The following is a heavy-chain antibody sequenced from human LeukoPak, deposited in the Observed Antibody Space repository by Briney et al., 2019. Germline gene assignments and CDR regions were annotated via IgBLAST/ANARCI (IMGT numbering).Heavy chain of an antibody. CDR3: ARVTFYSSSWYFPPNNNYYGMDV. CDR1: GGSISSGGYY. CDR2: IYYSGST. Sequence: PSETLSLTCTVSGGSISSGGYYWSWIRQHPGKGLEWIGYIYYSGSTYYNPSLKSRVTISVDTSKNQFSLKLSSVTAADTAVYYCARVTFYSSSWYFPPNNNYYGMDVWGQGTTVTVSS. D-gene: IGHD6-13*01. J-gene: IGHJ6*02. V-gene: IGHV4-31*03.